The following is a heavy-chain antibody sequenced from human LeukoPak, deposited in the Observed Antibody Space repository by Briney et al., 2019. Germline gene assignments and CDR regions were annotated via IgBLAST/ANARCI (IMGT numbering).Heavy chain of an antibody. V-gene: IGHV3-64*01. Sequence: GGSLRLSCAASGFTFSSYAMHWVRQAPGKGLEYVSAISSNGGSTYYANSVKGRLTISRDNSKNTLYLQMGSLRAEDMAVYYCARDRSVRSPFYYMDVRGKGTTVTVSS. CDR2: ISSNGGST. D-gene: IGHD3-3*01. CDR1: GFTFSSYA. J-gene: IGHJ6*03. CDR3: ARDRSVRSPFYYMDV.